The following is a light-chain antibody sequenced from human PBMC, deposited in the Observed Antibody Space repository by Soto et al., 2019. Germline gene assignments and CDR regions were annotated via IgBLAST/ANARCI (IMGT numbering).Light chain of an antibody. Sequence: QSALTQPRSVSGSPGQSVTISCTGTSSDVGGYNYVSWYQQHPGKAPKRKTCDVSQRPSGVPDRFSGSKSGNTASLTIAGLQAEDEADYYCCSYAGGPYVFGTGTTLTVL. CDR2: DVS. CDR3: CSYAGGPYV. CDR1: SSDVGGYNY. J-gene: IGLJ1*01. V-gene: IGLV2-11*01.